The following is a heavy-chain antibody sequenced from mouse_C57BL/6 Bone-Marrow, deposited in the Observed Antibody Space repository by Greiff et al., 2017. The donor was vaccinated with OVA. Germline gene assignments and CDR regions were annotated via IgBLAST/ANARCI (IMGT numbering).Heavy chain of an antibody. CDR2: IDPSDSYT. CDR3: AQLRPNYYAMDY. CDR1: GYTFTSYW. J-gene: IGHJ4*01. D-gene: IGHD3-2*02. Sequence: QVQLQQPGAELVKPGASVKLSCKASGYTFTSYWMQWVKQRPGQGLERIGEIDPSDSYTNYNQKFKGKATLTVDTSSSTAYMQLSSLTSEDSAVDYCAQLRPNYYAMDYWGQGTSVTVSS. V-gene: IGHV1-50*01.